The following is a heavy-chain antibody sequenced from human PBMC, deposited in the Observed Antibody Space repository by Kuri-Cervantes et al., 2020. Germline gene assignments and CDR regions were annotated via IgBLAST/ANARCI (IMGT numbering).Heavy chain of an antibody. J-gene: IGHJ6*03. CDR3: ARGDLVTTPYYSYYMDV. D-gene: IGHD5-12*01. V-gene: IGHV1-69*05. CDR1: GYTFTSYD. Sequence: SVKVSCKASGYTFTSYDINWVRQATGQGLEWMGGIIPIFGTANFAQKFQGRVTITTDESTSTAYMELSSLRSEDTAVYYCARGDLVTTPYYSYYMDVWGKGAAVTVSS. CDR2: IIPIFGTA.